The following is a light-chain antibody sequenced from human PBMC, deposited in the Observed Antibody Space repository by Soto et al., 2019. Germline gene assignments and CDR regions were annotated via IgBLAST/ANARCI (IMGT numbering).Light chain of an antibody. J-gene: IGKJ1*01. CDR1: QSVSSN. Sequence: PATLSVSPGEIATLSCRASQSVSSNLAWYQQKPGQAPRLIIYGESTRATGIKARFSGSGSGTEFTITISSMQSEDFAVYYCKKYNNWPRTCGQGNKVDIK. V-gene: IGKV3-15*01. CDR2: GES. CDR3: KKYNNWPRT.